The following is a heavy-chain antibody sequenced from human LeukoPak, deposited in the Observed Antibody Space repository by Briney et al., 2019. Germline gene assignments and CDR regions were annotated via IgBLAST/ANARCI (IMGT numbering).Heavy chain of an antibody. CDR3: ARDNHDYGFDY. V-gene: IGHV3-48*02. CDR2: VSNTGGAK. Sequence: GGSLRLSCAASGFTFSSYSMGWVRQAPGRGLEWVSFVSNTGGAKYYADSAKGRFTISRDNAHNSLYLQMNSLRDEDSALYYRARDNHDYGFDYWGQGTLVTVSS. CDR1: GFTFSSYS. J-gene: IGHJ4*02. D-gene: IGHD4-17*01.